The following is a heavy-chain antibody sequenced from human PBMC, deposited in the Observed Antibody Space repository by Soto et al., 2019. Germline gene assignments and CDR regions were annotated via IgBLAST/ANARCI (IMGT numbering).Heavy chain of an antibody. CDR1: GFTFSSYG. Sequence: VQLVESGGGVVQPGRSLRLSCAASGFTFSSYGMHWVRQAPGKGLEWVAVISYDGSNKYYADSVKGRFTISRDNSKNTLYLQMNSLRAEDTAVYYCAKDLSTSGYYYGMDVWGQGTTVTVSS. CDR3: AKDLSTSGYYYGMDV. CDR2: ISYDGSNK. V-gene: IGHV3-30*18. J-gene: IGHJ6*02.